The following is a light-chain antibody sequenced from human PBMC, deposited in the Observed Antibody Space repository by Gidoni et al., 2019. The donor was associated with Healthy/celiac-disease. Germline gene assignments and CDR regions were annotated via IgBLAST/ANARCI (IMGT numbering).Light chain of an antibody. J-gene: IGKJ4*01. CDR3: QQYGSSPPLT. V-gene: IGKV3-20*01. CDR1: QSVSSSY. Sequence: EIVLTQSRGTLSLSPGERATLSCRASQSVSSSYLAWYQQKPGQAPRLLIYGASSRATGIPDRFSGSGSGTDFTLTISRLKPEDFAVYYCQQYGSSPPLTFGGGTKVEIK. CDR2: GAS.